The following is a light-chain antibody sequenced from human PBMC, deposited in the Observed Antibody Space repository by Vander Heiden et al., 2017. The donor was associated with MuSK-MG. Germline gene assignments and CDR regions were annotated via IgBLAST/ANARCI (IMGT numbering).Light chain of an antibody. CDR2: DDS. Sequence: SSVLTRPPSVSPAPGHAARITCGGNTVGSRSVHWYQQKPGQAPALVVYDDSDRPSGIPERFSGSNSGNTATLTISRVEAADEAAYYCQVWDSNSDHVVFGGGTQLTVL. J-gene: IGLJ2*01. V-gene: IGLV3-21*02. CDR1: TVGSRS. CDR3: QVWDSNSDHVV.